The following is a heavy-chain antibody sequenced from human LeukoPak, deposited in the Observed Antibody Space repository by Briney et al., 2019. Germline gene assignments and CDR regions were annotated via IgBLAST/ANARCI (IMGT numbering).Heavy chain of an antibody. V-gene: IGHV5-51*01. CDR3: ARRDSIALSGITDQ. J-gene: IGHJ4*02. D-gene: IGHD6-6*01. CDR1: GYIFTSYW. CDR2: IYPGDSDN. Sequence: KCGXSLQISGQGSGYIFTSYWIGWGRQLPGKGVEWMRIIYPGDSDNRYSPSYQGQVTISADKTNSTAYLQWSSLEASDSAMYYCARRDSIALSGITDQWGQGTLVTVSS.